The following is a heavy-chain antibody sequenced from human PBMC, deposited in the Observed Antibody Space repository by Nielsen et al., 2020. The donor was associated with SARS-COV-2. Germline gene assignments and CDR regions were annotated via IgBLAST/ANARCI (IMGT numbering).Heavy chain of an antibody. V-gene: IGHV3-30*02. Sequence: GESLKISCAASGFTFSSYGMHWVRQAPGKGLEWVAVIWYDGSNKYYADSVKGQFTISRDNSKNTLYLQMNSLRAEDTAVYYCAKGGAIVVVMLQHWGQGTLVTVSS. CDR1: GFTFSSYG. CDR3: AKGGAIVVVMLQH. CDR2: IWYDGSNK. J-gene: IGHJ1*01. D-gene: IGHD3-22*01.